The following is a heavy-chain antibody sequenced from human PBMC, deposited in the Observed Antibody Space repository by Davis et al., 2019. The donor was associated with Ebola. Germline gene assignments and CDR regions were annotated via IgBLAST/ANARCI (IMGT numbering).Heavy chain of an antibody. CDR1: GGSISSGGYS. V-gene: IGHV4-61*08. CDR2: IYYSGST. Sequence: PSETLSLTCTVSGGSISSGGYSWSWIRQPPGKGLEWIGYIYYSGSTNYNPSLKSRVTISVDTSKNQFSLKLSSVTAADTAVYYCARDLGYYYDSSGYLTPHDWYFDLWGRGTLVTVSS. J-gene: IGHJ2*01. D-gene: IGHD3-22*01. CDR3: ARDLGYYYDSSGYLTPHDWYFDL.